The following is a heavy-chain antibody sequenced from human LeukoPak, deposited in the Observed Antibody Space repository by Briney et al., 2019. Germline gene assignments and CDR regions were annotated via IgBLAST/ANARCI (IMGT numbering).Heavy chain of an antibody. J-gene: IGHJ4*02. D-gene: IGHD2-15*01. Sequence: GGSLRLSCAASGFTFSSYAMSWVRQAPGKGLEWVSAISGSGGSTYYADSVRGRFTISRDNAKNSLYLQMNSLRAEDTAVYYCARDGDRYCSGGSCYYHYWGQGTLVTVSS. V-gene: IGHV3-23*01. CDR3: ARDGDRYCSGGSCYYHY. CDR2: ISGSGGST. CDR1: GFTFSSYA.